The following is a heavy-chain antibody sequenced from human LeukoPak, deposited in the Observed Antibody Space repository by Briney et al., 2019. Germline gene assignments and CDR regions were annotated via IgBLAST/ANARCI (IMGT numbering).Heavy chain of an antibody. Sequence: GGSLRLSCAASGFTFSSYAMSWVRQAPGKGLEWVSGISGSGRTTYYAESVKGRFTISRDNSKNTLNLQMNSLRAEDTAVYYCAEDGLAYSTGYFDYWGQGTLVTVSS. V-gene: IGHV3-23*01. J-gene: IGHJ4*02. CDR1: GFTFSSYA. CDR2: ISGSGRTT. D-gene: IGHD6-13*01. CDR3: AEDGLAYSTGYFDY.